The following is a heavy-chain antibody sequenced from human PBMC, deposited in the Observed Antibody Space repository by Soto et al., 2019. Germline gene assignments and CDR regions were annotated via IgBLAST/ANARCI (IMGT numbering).Heavy chain of an antibody. CDR3: ARESPATVTTTFDY. CDR2: TYYRSKWYN. V-gene: IGHV6-1*01. J-gene: IGHJ4*02. Sequence: QSPTLSLTCAISGDSVSSNSATWNWIRQSPSRGLEWLGRTYYRSKWYNDYAISVKSRITINPDTSKNQFSLQLNSVTPDDTAVYYCARESPATVTTTFDYWGQGALVTVSS. CDR1: GDSVSSNSAT. D-gene: IGHD4-17*01.